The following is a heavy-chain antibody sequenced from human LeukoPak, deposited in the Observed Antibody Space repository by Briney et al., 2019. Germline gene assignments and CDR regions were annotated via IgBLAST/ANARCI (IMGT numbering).Heavy chain of an antibody. CDR2: INHSGST. CDR1: GGSFSGYY. J-gene: IGHJ5*02. Sequence: SETLSLTCAVYGGSFSGYYWGWIRQPPGKGLEWIGEINHSGSTNYNPSLKSRVTISVDTSKNQFSLKLSSVTAADTAVYYCAKGYWFDPWGQGTLVTVSS. CDR3: AKGYWFDP. V-gene: IGHV4-34*01.